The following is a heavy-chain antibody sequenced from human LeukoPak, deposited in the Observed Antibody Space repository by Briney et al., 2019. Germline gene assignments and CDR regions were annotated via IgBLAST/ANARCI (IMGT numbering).Heavy chain of an antibody. CDR3: AKDRIEMATIIDFQH. CDR2: ISGSGGST. Sequence: AGGSLRLSCAASGFTFSSYAMSWVRQAPGKGLEWVSAISGSGGSTYYADSVKGRFTISRDNSKNTLYLQMNSLRAEDTAVYYCAKDRIEMATIIDFQHWGQGTMVTVSS. J-gene: IGHJ3*01. CDR1: GFTFSSYA. V-gene: IGHV3-23*01. D-gene: IGHD5-24*01.